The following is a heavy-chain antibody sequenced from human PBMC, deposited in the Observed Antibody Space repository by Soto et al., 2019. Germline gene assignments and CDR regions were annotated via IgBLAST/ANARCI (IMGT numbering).Heavy chain of an antibody. V-gene: IGHV4-39*02. CDR3: ARESNTPYDYSNGSXN. D-gene: IGHD3-3*01. Sequence: SETLSLTCTVSGGSISSSSYYWGWIRQPPGKGLEWIGSIYYSGSTYYNPSLKSRVTISVDTSKNQFSLKLSSVTAADTAVYYCARESNTPYDYSNGSXNWGQGTLVTVSS. CDR1: GGSISSSSYY. J-gene: IGHJ4*02. CDR2: IYYSGST.